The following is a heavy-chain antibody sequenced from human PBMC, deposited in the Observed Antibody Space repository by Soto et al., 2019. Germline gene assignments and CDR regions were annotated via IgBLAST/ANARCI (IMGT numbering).Heavy chain of an antibody. D-gene: IGHD7-27*01. V-gene: IGHV3-23*01. CDR2: ISGSGGST. CDR1: GFTFSSYA. Sequence: GGSLRLSCAASGFTFSSYAMSWVRQAPGKGLEWVSAISGSGGSTYYADSVKGRFTISRDNSKNTLYLQMNSLRAEDSAVYYSAKDLFSDLGKRVSSDYWGQGTLVTVSS. CDR3: AKDLFSDLGKRVSSDY. J-gene: IGHJ4*02.